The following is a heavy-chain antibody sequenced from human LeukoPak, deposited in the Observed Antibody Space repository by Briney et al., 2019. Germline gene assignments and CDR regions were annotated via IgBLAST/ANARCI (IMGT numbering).Heavy chain of an antibody. CDR1: GGTFSSYA. D-gene: IGHD1-26*01. Sequence: GSSVKVSRKASGGTFSSYAISWVRQAPGQGLEWMGRIIPIFGIANYAQKFQGRVTITADKSTSTAYMELSSLRSEDTAVYYCAHFNSGSGGWFDPWGQGTLVTVSS. CDR2: IIPIFGIA. CDR3: AHFNSGSGGWFDP. J-gene: IGHJ5*02. V-gene: IGHV1-69*04.